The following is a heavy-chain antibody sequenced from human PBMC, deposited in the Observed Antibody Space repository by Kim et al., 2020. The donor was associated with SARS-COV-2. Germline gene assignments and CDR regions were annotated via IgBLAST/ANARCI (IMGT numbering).Heavy chain of an antibody. CDR2: IYYSGST. CDR1: GGSISSGGYY. CDR3: ARTYFWDYYYYYGMDV. Sequence: SETLSLTCTVSGGSISSGGYYWSWIRQHPGKGLEWIVYIYYSGSTYYNPSLKSRVTISVDTSKNQFSLKLSSVTAADTAVYYCARTYFWDYYYYYGMDVWGQGTTVTVSS. J-gene: IGHJ6*02. V-gene: IGHV4-31*03. D-gene: IGHD3-16*01.